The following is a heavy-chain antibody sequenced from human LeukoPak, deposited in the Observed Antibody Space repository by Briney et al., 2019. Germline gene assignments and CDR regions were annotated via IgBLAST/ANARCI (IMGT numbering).Heavy chain of an antibody. V-gene: IGHV4-34*01. CDR1: GFTFSDYY. D-gene: IGHD6-13*01. CDR3: ARGRRVMIAAAGTRSGAFDI. J-gene: IGHJ3*02. Sequence: GSLRLSCAASGFTFSDYYMIWIRQAPGKGLEWIGEINHSGSTNYNPSLKSRVTISVDTSKNQFSLKLSSVTAADTAVYCCARGRRVMIAAAGTRSGAFDIWGQGTMVTVSS. CDR2: INHSGST.